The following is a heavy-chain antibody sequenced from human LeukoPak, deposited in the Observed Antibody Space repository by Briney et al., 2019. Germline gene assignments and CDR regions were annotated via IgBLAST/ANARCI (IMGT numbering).Heavy chain of an antibody. CDR1: GITLSNYG. CDR3: AKRGVVIRVILVGFHKEAYYFDS. CDR2: ISDRGSRT. D-gene: IGHD3-22*01. Sequence: GGSLRLSCAVSGITLSNYGMSWVRQAPGKGLEWVAGISDRGSRTTYADSVKGRFTISTDHPKNSLYLQMNSLRAEDTAVYFCAKRGVVIRVILVGFHKEAYYFDSWGQGALVTVSS. V-gene: IGHV3-23*01. J-gene: IGHJ4*02.